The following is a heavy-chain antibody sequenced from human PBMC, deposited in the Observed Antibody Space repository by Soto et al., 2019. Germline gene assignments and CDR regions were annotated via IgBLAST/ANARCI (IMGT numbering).Heavy chain of an antibody. D-gene: IGHD6-19*01. Sequence: GGSLRLSCGASGFTFSNYYMSWIRQAPGKGLEWVSYISSTGRTIYYADSVKGRFTVSRDNAQNSLSLKLNSLRVEDTAVHYCARSYSSGWEFDYWGQGTQVTVSS. CDR2: ISSTGRTI. J-gene: IGHJ4*02. CDR1: GFTFSNYY. V-gene: IGHV3-11*01. CDR3: ARSYSSGWEFDY.